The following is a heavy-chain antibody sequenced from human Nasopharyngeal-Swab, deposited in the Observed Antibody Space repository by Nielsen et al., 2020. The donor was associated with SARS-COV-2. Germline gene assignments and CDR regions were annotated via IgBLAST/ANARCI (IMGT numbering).Heavy chain of an antibody. CDR1: EFTMSRNG. Sequence: GGSLRLSCAASEFTMSRNGMHWVRQAPGKGLEWVAYISSSSSTSYYADSVEGRFTISRDNPKNSLYLQMNSLRDEDTALYYCARDVAIVGATIENWGQGTLVTVSS. J-gene: IGHJ4*02. D-gene: IGHD1-26*01. CDR2: ISSSSSTS. V-gene: IGHV3-48*02. CDR3: ARDVAIVGATIEN.